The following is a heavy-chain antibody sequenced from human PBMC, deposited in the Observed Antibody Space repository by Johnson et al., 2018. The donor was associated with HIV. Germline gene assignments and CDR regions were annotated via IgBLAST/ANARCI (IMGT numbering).Heavy chain of an antibody. D-gene: IGHD1-1*01. CDR2: LYSSGSTI. V-gene: IGHV3-11*04. J-gene: IGHJ3*02. Sequence: QVQLVESGGGLVQSGGSLRLSCGASGFSVSNNYMNWVRQAPGKGLEWVSVLYSSGSTISYADSVKGRFTISRDNAKNTLYLQMNSLRAEDTAVYYCAREELEPDVFDIWGQGTMVTVSS. CDR1: GFSVSNNY. CDR3: AREELEPDVFDI.